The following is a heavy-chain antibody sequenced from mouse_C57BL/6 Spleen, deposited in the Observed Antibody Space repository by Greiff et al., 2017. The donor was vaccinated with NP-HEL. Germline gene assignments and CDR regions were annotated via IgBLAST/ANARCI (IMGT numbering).Heavy chain of an antibody. CDR1: GFTFSDYY. Sequence: EVMLVESEGGLVQPGSSMKLSCTASGFTFSDYYMAWVRQVPEKGLEWVANINYDGSSTYYLDSLKSRFIISRDNAKNILYLQMSSLKSEDTATYYCARDEGYGSSYGFAYWGQGTLVTVSA. CDR2: INYDGSST. D-gene: IGHD1-1*01. J-gene: IGHJ3*01. CDR3: ARDEGYGSSYGFAY. V-gene: IGHV5-16*01.